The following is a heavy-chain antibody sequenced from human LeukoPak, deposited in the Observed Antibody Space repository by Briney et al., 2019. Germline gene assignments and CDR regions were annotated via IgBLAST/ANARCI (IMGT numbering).Heavy chain of an antibody. D-gene: IGHD2-8*01. J-gene: IGHJ6*03. CDR2: INHSGST. Sequence: SETLSLTCAVYGGSFSGYYWSWIRQPPGKGLEWIGEINHSGSTNYHPSLKSRVTISVDTSKNQFSLKLSSVTAADTAVYYCARHVLRYYYMDVWGKGTTVTISS. CDR3: ARHVLRYYYMDV. V-gene: IGHV4-34*01. CDR1: GGSFSGYY.